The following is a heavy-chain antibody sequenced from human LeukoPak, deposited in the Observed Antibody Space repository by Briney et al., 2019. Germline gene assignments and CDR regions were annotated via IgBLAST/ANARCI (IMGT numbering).Heavy chain of an antibody. Sequence: PGGSLRLSCAASGFTFSSYSMNWVRQAPGKGLEWVSCISSSSSTIYYADSVRGRFTISRDNAKNSLYLQMNSLRAEDTAVYYCARDSETYYDFWSGYYGSFDYWGQGTLVTVSS. V-gene: IGHV3-48*01. J-gene: IGHJ4*02. CDR2: ISSSSSTI. CDR1: GFTFSSYS. D-gene: IGHD3-3*01. CDR3: ARDSETYYDFWSGYYGSFDY.